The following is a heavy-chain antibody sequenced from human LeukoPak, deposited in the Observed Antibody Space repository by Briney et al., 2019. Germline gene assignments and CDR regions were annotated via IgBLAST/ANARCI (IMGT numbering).Heavy chain of an antibody. CDR2: INPKSGGT. V-gene: IGHV1-2*02. D-gene: IGHD3-10*01. J-gene: IGHJ5*02. CDR1: GYTFTDYF. Sequence: ASVKVSCKASGYTFTDYFMNWVRQAPGQGLEWMGWINPKSGGTVYAQKFQGRVTMTRDTSSSTAYMELSSLRSEDTAVYYCARGRNTMVRGVKNWFDPWGQGTLVTVSS. CDR3: ARGRNTMVRGVKNWFDP.